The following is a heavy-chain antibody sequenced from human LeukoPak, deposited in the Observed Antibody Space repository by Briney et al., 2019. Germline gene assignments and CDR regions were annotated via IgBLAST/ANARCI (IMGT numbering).Heavy chain of an antibody. CDR1: GFTFDDYA. CDR2: ISWNSGSV. J-gene: IGHJ6*03. CDR3: AKDARPNYYYYMDV. V-gene: IGHV3-9*01. D-gene: IGHD2-8*01. Sequence: PGRSLRLSCAASGFTFDDYAMHWVRQAPGKGLEWVSGISWNSGSVGYADSVRGRFTISRDNAKNSLYLQMDSLRPVDTALYYCAKDARPNYYYYMDVWGKGTTVTVSS.